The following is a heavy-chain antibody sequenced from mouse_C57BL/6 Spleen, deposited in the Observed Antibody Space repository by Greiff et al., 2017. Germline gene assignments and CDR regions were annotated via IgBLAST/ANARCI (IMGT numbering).Heavy chain of an antibody. CDR1: GYTFNSYW. V-gene: IGHV1-64*01. CDR2: IHPNSGST. Sequence: QVQLQQPGAELVKPGASVKLSCTASGYTFNSYWMHWVKQRPGQGLEWIGMIHPNSGSTNYNAKFKSKATLTVDKSSSTAYMQLSSLTSEDSAVYYCARSELVAFAYRGPGVLVTVS. CDR3: ARSELVAFAY. D-gene: IGHD1-1*02. J-gene: IGHJ3*01.